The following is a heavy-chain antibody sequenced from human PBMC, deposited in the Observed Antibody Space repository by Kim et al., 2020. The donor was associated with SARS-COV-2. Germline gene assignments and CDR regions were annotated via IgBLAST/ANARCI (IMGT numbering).Heavy chain of an antibody. D-gene: IGHD2-2*02. J-gene: IGHJ5*02. Sequence: ASVKVSCKASGYTFTGYYMHWVRQAPGQGLEWMGWINPNSGGTNYAQKFQGWVTMTRDTSISTAYMELSRLRSDDTAVYYCARSPDCSSTSCYSWFDPWGQGTLVTVSS. CDR3: ARSPDCSSTSCYSWFDP. CDR1: GYTFTGYY. CDR2: INPNSGGT. V-gene: IGHV1-2*04.